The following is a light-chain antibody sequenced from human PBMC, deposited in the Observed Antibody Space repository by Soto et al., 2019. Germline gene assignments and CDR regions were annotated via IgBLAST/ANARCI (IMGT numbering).Light chain of an antibody. CDR3: QQYYSTPRT. CDR2: WAS. CDR1: QTVLYSSNNKNY. V-gene: IGKV4-1*01. J-gene: IGKJ1*01. Sequence: DIVMTQSPDSLAVSLGERATFNCKSSQTVLYSSNNKNYLAWYQQKPGQPPKLLIYWASTRESGVPDRFSGSGSWTDFTLTISSLQAEDVAVYYCQQYYSTPRTFGQGTKVEIK.